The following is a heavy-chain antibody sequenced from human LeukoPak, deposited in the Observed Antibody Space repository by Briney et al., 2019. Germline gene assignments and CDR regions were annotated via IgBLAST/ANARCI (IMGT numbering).Heavy chain of an antibody. CDR2: IYPGDSDT. Sequence: GESLKISCKGSGYSFTSYWIGWVRPMPGKGLEWMGIIYPGDSDTRYSPSFQGRVTISADKSISTAYLQWSSLKASDTAMYYCARQRSLWFGELIELDYWGQGTLVTVSS. CDR3: ARQRSLWFGELIELDY. D-gene: IGHD3-10*01. J-gene: IGHJ4*02. V-gene: IGHV5-51*01. CDR1: GYSFTSYW.